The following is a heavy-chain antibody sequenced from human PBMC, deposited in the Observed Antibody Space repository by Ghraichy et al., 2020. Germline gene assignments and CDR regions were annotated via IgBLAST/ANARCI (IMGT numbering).Heavy chain of an antibody. CDR2: IYYSGRT. CDR1: DGSINSYY. Sequence: SETLSLTCIVSDGSINSYYWNWIRQSPGKGLEWIGYIYYSGRTSYNPSLKSRVTMSVDTSKNQFSLKLTSVTAADTAVYYCARAGDCSGGICYSCDYWGQGILVTVSS. D-gene: IGHD2-15*01. J-gene: IGHJ4*02. V-gene: IGHV4-59*01. CDR3: ARAGDCSGGICYSCDY.